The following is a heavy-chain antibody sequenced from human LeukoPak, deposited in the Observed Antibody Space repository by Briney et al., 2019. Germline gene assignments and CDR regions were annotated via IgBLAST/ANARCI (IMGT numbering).Heavy chain of an antibody. CDR2: IYPGDSDT. CDR1: GYSFTSYW. V-gene: IGHV5-51*01. Sequence: GESLKISCKGSGYSFTSYWIGWVRQMPGKGLEWMGIIYPGDSDTRYSPSFQGQVTISADKSISTAYLQWSSLKASDTAMYYCARQLRFLESGGAFDIWGQGTMVTVSS. CDR3: ARQLRFLESGGAFDI. D-gene: IGHD3-3*01. J-gene: IGHJ3*02.